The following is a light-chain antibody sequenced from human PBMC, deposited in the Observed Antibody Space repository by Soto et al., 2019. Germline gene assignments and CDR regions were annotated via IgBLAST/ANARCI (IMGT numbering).Light chain of an antibody. Sequence: DIQMTQSPSSLSASVGDRVTITCRASQGIRHYLAWYQQKPGKVPKLLIYEASNLQSGVTSRFRGGGSGTDFTLTISSLQSEDLATYYCQHYNGYPQTFGQGTRLEIK. CDR2: EAS. CDR1: QGIRHY. J-gene: IGKJ5*01. CDR3: QHYNGYPQT. V-gene: IGKV1-27*01.